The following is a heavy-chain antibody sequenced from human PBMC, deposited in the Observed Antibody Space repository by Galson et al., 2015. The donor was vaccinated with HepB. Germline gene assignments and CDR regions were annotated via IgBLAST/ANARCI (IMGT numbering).Heavy chain of an antibody. CDR2: INPSGGST. CDR3: ARADYYDSSGYQPDAFDI. CDR1: GYTFTSYY. Sequence: SVKVSCKASGYTFTSYYMHWVRQAPGQGLEWMGIINPSGGSTSYAQKFQGRVTMTRDTSTSTVYMELSSLRSEDTAVYYCARADYYDSSGYQPDAFDIWGQGTTVTVSS. D-gene: IGHD3-22*01. V-gene: IGHV1-46*03. J-gene: IGHJ3*02.